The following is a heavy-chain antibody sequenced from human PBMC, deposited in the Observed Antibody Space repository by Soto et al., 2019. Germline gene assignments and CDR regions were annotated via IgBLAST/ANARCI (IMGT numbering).Heavy chain of an antibody. J-gene: IGHJ6*02. D-gene: IGHD1-1*01. CDR1: GGSVSYFY. CDR2: IYFTGAT. V-gene: IGHV4-59*08. CDR3: ARWNEGMDV. Sequence: QVRLQESGPGLVRPSETLSLTCTVSGGSVSYFYWAWMRQPPGKGLEWIGYIYFTGATDYNASLGSRVTISVDTSKNQFSLRLSSVTAADTALYFCARWNEGMDVWGQGTTVTVSS.